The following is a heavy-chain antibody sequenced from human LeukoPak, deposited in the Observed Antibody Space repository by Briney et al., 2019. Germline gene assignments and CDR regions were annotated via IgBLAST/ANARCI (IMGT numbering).Heavy chain of an antibody. CDR1: GGTFSSYA. V-gene: IGHV1-69*13. J-gene: IGHJ6*03. Sequence: GASVKVSCKASGGTFSSYAISWVRQAPGQGLEWMGGIIPIFGTANYAQKFQGRVTIAADESTSTAYMELSSLRSEDTAVYYCARNPPRQCGGDCYSYHYYMDVWGKGTTVTISS. CDR2: IIPIFGTA. CDR3: ARNPPRQCGGDCYSYHYYMDV. D-gene: IGHD2-21*02.